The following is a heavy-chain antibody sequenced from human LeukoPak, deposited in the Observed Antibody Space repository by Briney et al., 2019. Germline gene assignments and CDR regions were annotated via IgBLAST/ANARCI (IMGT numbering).Heavy chain of an antibody. J-gene: IGHJ6*02. Sequence: SETLSLTCTVSGGSISSSSYYWGWIRQPPGKGLEWIGSIYYSGSTYYNPSLKSRVTISVDTSKNQFSLKLSSVTAADTAVYYCARHRSHLCSNYEYYYYGMDVWGQGTTVTVSS. V-gene: IGHV4-39*01. D-gene: IGHD4-11*01. CDR1: GGSISSSSYY. CDR2: IYYSGST. CDR3: ARHRSHLCSNYEYYYYGMDV.